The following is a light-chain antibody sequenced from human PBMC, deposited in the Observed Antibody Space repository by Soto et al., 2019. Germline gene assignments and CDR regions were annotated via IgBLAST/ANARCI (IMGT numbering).Light chain of an antibody. J-gene: IGKJ5*01. CDR3: QQSFTTASIT. CDR2: AAS. Sequence: DIQMTQSPSSLSASVGDRVTITCRASQSISRNLNWYQHKPGKAPKLLIYAASNLQNGVPSRFRGGGSGTEFTLSINSLQPEDFGTYYCQQSFTTASITFGQGTRLKIK. V-gene: IGKV1-39*01. CDR1: QSISRN.